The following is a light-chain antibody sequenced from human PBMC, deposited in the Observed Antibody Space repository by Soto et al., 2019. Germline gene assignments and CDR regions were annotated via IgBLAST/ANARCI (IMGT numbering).Light chain of an antibody. V-gene: IGLV1-40*01. Sequence: QSVLTQPPSVSEAPGQRVTISCTGSSSNIGAGYEAHWYQQVPGTAPKLLIYENNNRPSGVPDRFSGSKSGTSASLAITGLQAEDEAEYYCQSYDSSLIGYVFGTGTTLPS. CDR3: QSYDSSLIGYV. CDR1: SSNIGAGYE. J-gene: IGLJ1*01. CDR2: ENN.